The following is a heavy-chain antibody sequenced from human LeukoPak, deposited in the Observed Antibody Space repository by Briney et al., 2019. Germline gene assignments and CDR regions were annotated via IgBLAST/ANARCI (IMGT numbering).Heavy chain of an antibody. V-gene: IGHV3-66*01. D-gene: IGHD6-13*01. CDR3: AKVVAAAGMSFDY. CDR1: GFTVSSNY. CDR2: IYSGGST. Sequence: GGSLRLSCAASGFTVSSNYMSWVRQAPGKGLEWVSVIYSGGSTYYADSVKGRFTISRDNSKNTLYLQMNSLRAEDTAVYYCAKVVAAAGMSFDYWGQGTLVTVSS. J-gene: IGHJ4*02.